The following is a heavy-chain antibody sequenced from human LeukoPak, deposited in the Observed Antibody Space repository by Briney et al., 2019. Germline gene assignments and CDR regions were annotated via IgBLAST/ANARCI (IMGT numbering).Heavy chain of an antibody. V-gene: IGHV1-2*02. CDR3: AREEAAAGTVDY. J-gene: IGHJ4*02. CDR2: INPNSGGT. Sequence: ASVKVSCKASGYTFTGYYMHWVRQAPGQGLEWMGWINPNSGGTNYAQKFQGRVTMTRDTSISTAYMELSRLRSDDTAVYYCAREEAAAGTVDYWGQGTLVTVSS. CDR1: GYTFTGYY. D-gene: IGHD6-13*01.